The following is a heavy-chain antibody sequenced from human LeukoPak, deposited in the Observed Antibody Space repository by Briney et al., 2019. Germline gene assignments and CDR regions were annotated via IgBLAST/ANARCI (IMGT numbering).Heavy chain of an antibody. D-gene: IGHD1-7*01. J-gene: IGHJ6*02. V-gene: IGHV4-61*08. Sequence: PSETLSLTCTVSGGSISSGGYCWSWIRQHPGKGLEWIGCIYDSGSTNYNPSLKSRVTISVDTSKNQFSLKLSSVTAADTAVYYCARDNWNYGSSMDVWGQGTTVTVSS. CDR1: GGSISSGGYC. CDR2: IYDSGST. CDR3: ARDNWNYGSSMDV.